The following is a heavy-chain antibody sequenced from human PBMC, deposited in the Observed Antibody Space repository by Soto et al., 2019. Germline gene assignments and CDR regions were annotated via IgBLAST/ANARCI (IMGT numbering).Heavy chain of an antibody. CDR1: GFTFRNYA. D-gene: IGHD6-19*01. Sequence: EVQLLESGGGLVQPGGSLRLSCAASGFTFRNYAMSWVRQAPGKGLEWVSAISGSGGDTYYADSVKGRFTISRDNSKNTLYLQMNSLRAEDTAIYYCAVPTGIEVTGPDYWGQGALVSVSS. CDR2: ISGSGGDT. CDR3: AVPTGIEVTGPDY. V-gene: IGHV3-23*01. J-gene: IGHJ4*02.